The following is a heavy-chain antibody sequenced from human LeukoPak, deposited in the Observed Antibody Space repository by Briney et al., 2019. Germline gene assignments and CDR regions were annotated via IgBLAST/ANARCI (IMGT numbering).Heavy chain of an antibody. CDR1: GYTFTSYG. D-gene: IGHD3-10*02. CDR3: AISFCSFVFDY. V-gene: IGHV1-18*01. CDR2: ISAYTGNT. J-gene: IGHJ4*02. Sequence: ASVKVSCKASGYTFTSYGITWVRQAPGQGLEWMGWISAYTGNTNYVQKLQVRVTMTTDTSTSTAYMELRSLRSDDTAVYYCAISFCSFVFDYWGQGTPVTVSS.